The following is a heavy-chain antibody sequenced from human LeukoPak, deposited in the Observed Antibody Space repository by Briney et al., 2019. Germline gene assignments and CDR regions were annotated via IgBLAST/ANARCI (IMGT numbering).Heavy chain of an antibody. CDR3: ARRLAAARTDAFDI. CDR2: INHSGST. Sequence: SETLSLTCAVYGGSFSGYYWSWIRQPPGKGLEWIGEINHSGSTNYNLSLKSRVTISVDTSKNQFSLKLSSVTAADTAVYYCARRLAAARTDAFDIWGQGTMVTVSS. D-gene: IGHD6-13*01. V-gene: IGHV4-34*01. CDR1: GGSFSGYY. J-gene: IGHJ3*02.